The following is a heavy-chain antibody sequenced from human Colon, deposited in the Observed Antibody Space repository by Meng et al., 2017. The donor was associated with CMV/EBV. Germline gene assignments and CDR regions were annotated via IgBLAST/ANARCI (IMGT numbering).Heavy chain of an antibody. J-gene: IGHJ4*02. D-gene: IGHD3-3*01. CDR3: ATFGGDFDY. V-gene: IGHV1-2*02. CDR1: GYTFNGYF. Sequence: QGQLVQSGAEVTEPGASVKVSCKTSGYTFNGYFMHWVRQAPGQGLEWMGWINPVTGDTSYAQKFQVRVTMTRDTSISTAYMELSSLRSDDTAVYYCATFGGDFDYWGQGTLVTVSS. CDR2: INPVTGDT.